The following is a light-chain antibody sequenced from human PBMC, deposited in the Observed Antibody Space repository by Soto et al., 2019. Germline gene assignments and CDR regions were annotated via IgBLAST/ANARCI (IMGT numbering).Light chain of an antibody. CDR3: SSYTTSSTVV. V-gene: IGLV2-14*01. J-gene: IGLJ2*01. CDR1: SSDVGAYKY. Sequence: QSALTQPASVSGSPGQSITISCTGTSSDVGAYKYVSWYQHYPGKAPKLMIYEVSNRPSGVSNRFSGSKSGNTASLTISGLQAEDEADYYCSSYTTSSTVVFGGGTKLTVL. CDR2: EVS.